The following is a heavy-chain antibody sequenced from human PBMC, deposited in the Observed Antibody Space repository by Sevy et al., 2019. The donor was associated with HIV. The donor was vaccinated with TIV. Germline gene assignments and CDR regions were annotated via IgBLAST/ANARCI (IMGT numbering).Heavy chain of an antibody. J-gene: IGHJ5*02. CDR2: IFNSGST. CDR1: GGSISSGDYH. CDR3: AGAEYGDYVNYFDP. Sequence: SETLSLTCTVSGGSISSGDYHWSWIRQPPGKGLEWLANIFNSGSTYYNPSLERRLTIYLDTSKNQFSLTVTTVTAADTAVYYCAGAEYGDYVNYFDPWGQGTLVTVSS. V-gene: IGHV4-30-4*01. D-gene: IGHD4-17*01.